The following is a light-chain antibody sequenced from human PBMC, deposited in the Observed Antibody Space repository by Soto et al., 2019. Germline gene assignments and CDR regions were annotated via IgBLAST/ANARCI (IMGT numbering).Light chain of an antibody. J-gene: IGLJ1*01. V-gene: IGLV1-51*01. CDR3: GSWDSSLSAYV. CDR2: DDN. Sequence: QSVLTQPPSASGTPGQRVIISCSGRSSNIGSNYVYWFQHLPGTAPKLLIYDDNKRPSGIPDRFSGSKSGTSATLGITVFQTGDEADYYCGSWDSSLSAYVFGTGTKVTVL. CDR1: SSNIGSNY.